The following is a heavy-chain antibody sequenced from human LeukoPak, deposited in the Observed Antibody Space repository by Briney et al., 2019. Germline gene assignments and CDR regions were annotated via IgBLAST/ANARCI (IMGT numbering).Heavy chain of an antibody. Sequence: GASVKVSCKVSGYTLTELSMHWVRQAPGKGLEWMGIINPSGGSTSYAQKFQGRVTMTRDTSTSTVYMELSSLRSEDTAVYYCARAAGGYDAEGPDYWGQGTLVTVSS. CDR1: GYTLTELS. D-gene: IGHD5-12*01. CDR3: ARAAGGYDAEGPDY. V-gene: IGHV1-46*01. J-gene: IGHJ4*02. CDR2: INPSGGST.